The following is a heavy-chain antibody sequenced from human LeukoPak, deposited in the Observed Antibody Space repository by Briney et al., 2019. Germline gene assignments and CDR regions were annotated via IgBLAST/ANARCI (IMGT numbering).Heavy chain of an antibody. V-gene: IGHV3-21*01. Sequence: GGSLRLSCAASGFTSSSHSLMWVRQAPGKGLEWVSSISPDSGYIYYADSVKGRFTISRDNAENSLFLQMNSLGAEDTAVYYCAPFSAVTHYYFDYWGQGTLVTVSS. CDR1: GFTSSSHS. CDR2: ISPDSGYI. CDR3: APFSAVTHYYFDY. D-gene: IGHD6-13*01. J-gene: IGHJ4*02.